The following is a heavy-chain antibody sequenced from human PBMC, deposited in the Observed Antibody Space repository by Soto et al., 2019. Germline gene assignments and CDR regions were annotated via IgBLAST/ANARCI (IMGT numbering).Heavy chain of an antibody. CDR2: FDPEDGET. V-gene: IGHV1-24*01. CDR3: ARVAGYYDILTGYYSEPLDYYYKDV. D-gene: IGHD3-9*01. J-gene: IGHJ6*03. CDR1: GYTLTELS. Sequence: GASVKVSCKVSGYTLTELSMHWVRQAPGKGLEWMGGFDPEDGETIYAQKFQGRVTMTEDTSTDTAYMELSSLRSEDTAVYYCARVAGYYDILTGYYSEPLDYYYKDVWGKGTTVTVSS.